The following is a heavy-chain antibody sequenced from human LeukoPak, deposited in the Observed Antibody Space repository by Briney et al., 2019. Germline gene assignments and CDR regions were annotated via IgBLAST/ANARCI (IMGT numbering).Heavy chain of an antibody. CDR1: GFTFSSYA. J-gene: IGHJ4*02. D-gene: IGHD3-10*01. Sequence: GRSLRLSCAASGFTFSSYAMHWVRQAPGKGLEWVAVISYDGSNKYYADSMKGRFTISRDNSKNTLYLQMNSLRAEDTAVYYCARDPNDRRGVITGGDYWGQGTLVTVSS. CDR2: ISYDGSNK. CDR3: ARDPNDRRGVITGGDY. V-gene: IGHV3-30*04.